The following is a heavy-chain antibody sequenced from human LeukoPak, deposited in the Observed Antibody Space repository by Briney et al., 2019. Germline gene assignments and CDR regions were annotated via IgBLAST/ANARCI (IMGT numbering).Heavy chain of an antibody. V-gene: IGHV3-23*01. CDR3: ARQMQNAYYYGSGSYERYFDY. CDR2: VSAGGGHT. Sequence: GGSLRLSCAASGFTFRNYAMSWVRQAPGTGRGWGSTVSAGGGHTYYADSVKGRFTISRDNSNNILFLQVNSLRAEDTAVYYCARQMQNAYYYGSGSYERYFDYWGQGTLVTVSS. D-gene: IGHD3-10*01. CDR1: GFTFRNYA. J-gene: IGHJ4*02.